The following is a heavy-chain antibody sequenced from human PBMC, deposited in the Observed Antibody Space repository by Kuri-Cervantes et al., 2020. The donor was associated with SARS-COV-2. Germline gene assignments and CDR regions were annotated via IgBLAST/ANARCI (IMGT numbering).Heavy chain of an antibody. CDR2: IIPIFGTA. V-gene: IGHV1-69*13. D-gene: IGHD7-27*01. CDR3: ARGGNNWGFSQDY. Sequence: SVKVSCKASVGTFSSYAISWVRQAPGQGLEWMGGIIPIFGTANYAQKFQGRVTITADESTSTAYMELSSLRSEDTAVYYCARGGNNWGFSQDYWGQGTLVTVSS. J-gene: IGHJ4*02. CDR1: VGTFSSYA.